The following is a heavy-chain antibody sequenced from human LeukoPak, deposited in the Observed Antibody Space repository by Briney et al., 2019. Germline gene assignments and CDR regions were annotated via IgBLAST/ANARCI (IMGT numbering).Heavy chain of an antibody. Sequence: GGSLRLSCAASGFTFDDYAMHWVRQAPGKGLEWVSGISWNSGSIGYADSVKGRFTISRDNAKNSLYLQMNSLRAEDTAVYYCAKAPGSSSGYYYNWGQGTLVTVSS. J-gene: IGHJ4*02. CDR1: GFTFDDYA. CDR3: AKAPGSSSGYYYN. CDR2: ISWNSGSI. D-gene: IGHD3-22*01. V-gene: IGHV3-9*01.